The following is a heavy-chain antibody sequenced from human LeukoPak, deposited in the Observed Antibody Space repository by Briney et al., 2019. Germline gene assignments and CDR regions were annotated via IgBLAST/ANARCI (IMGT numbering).Heavy chain of an antibody. CDR1: GGSISSSSYY. V-gene: IGHV4-39*01. CDR3: ARHSRDYGSGMFRNWFDP. Sequence: SETLSLTCTVSGGSISSSSYYWGWIRQPPGKGLEWIGSIYYTGSTYYNPSLKSRVTISVDTSKNQFSLKLSSVTAADTAVYYCARHSRDYGSGMFRNWFDPWGQGTLVTVSS. J-gene: IGHJ5*02. CDR2: IYYTGST. D-gene: IGHD3-10*01.